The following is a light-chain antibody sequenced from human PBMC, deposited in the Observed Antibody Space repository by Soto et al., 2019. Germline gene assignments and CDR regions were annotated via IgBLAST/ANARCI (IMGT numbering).Light chain of an antibody. J-gene: IGLJ2*01. Sequence: SYELTQPPSVSVAPGQTARLTCGGTNIGSKSVHWYQQKPGQAPVLVVYDDSDRPSGIPERFSGSTSGNTATLTISRVEAGDEADYYCQVWDSRSDHVVFGGGTKLTVL. CDR1: NIGSKS. CDR2: DDS. V-gene: IGLV3-21*02. CDR3: QVWDSRSDHVV.